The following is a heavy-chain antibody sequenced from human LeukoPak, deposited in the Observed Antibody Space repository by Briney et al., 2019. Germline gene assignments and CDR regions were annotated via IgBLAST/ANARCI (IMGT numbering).Heavy chain of an antibody. CDR3: ARAGTAHYYYYYMDV. Sequence: SETLSLTCAVYGGSFSGYYWSWIRQPPGKGLEWIGEINHSGSTNYNPSLKSRVTISVDTSKNQFSLKLSSVTAADTAVYYCARAGTAHYYYYYMDVWGKGTTVTISS. CDR2: INHSGST. J-gene: IGHJ6*03. D-gene: IGHD2-21*02. CDR1: GGSFSGYY. V-gene: IGHV4-34*01.